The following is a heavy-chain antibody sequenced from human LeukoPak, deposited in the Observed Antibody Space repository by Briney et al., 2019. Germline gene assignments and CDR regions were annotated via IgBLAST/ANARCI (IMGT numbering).Heavy chain of an antibody. J-gene: IGHJ4*02. V-gene: IGHV1-46*01. CDR1: GYTFTSYY. CDR2: INPSGGST. Sequence: ASVKVSCKASGYTFTSYYMHWVRQAPGQGLEWMGIINPSGGSTSYAQKFQGRVTMTRDTSTSTVYMGLSSLRSEDTAVYYCASSHSIRYFDWLSSPFDYWGQGTLVTVSS. CDR3: ASSHSIRYFDWLSSPFDY. D-gene: IGHD3-9*01.